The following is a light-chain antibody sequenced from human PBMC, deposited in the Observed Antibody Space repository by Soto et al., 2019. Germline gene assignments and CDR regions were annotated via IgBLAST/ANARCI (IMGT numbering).Light chain of an antibody. J-gene: IGKJ1*01. CDR1: QSGSSSY. V-gene: IGKV3-20*01. Sequence: IVLTQSPGTVSLSPGERATLSCRASQSGSSSYLAWYQQRPGQAPRLLIFGASTRATGIPDRFSGRGSGTDFTLTISRLEPEDSAVYFWQHYGSSQWTFGQWTFGQGTKVEI. CDR2: GAS. CDR3: QHYGSSQWTFGQWT.